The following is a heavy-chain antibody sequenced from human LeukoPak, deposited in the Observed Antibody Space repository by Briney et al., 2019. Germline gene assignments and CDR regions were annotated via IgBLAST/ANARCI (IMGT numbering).Heavy chain of an antibody. Sequence: SETLSLACTVSGGSISSSSYYWGWLRQPPGTGLEWIGSIYYSGSTYYNPSLKSRVTTSVDTSKNQFSLKLSSVTAADTAVYYCARDGGIGSSWYDPWGQGTLVTVSS. CDR3: ARDGGIGSSWYDP. J-gene: IGHJ5*02. D-gene: IGHD3-16*01. CDR1: GGSISSSSYY. CDR2: IYYSGST. V-gene: IGHV4-39*07.